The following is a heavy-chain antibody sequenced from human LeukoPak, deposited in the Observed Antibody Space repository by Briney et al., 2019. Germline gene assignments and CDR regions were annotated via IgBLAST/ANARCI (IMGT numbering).Heavy chain of an antibody. Sequence: GGSLRLSCAASGFTFSDFYMSWIRQAPGKGLEWVSYISSSGNTKYYADSVKGRFTISRDNAKNSLYLQMNSLRAEDTAVYYCARDGYSSSFDYWGQGTLVTVSS. J-gene: IGHJ4*02. CDR2: ISSSGNTK. CDR3: ARDGYSSSFDY. V-gene: IGHV3-11*01. CDR1: GFTFSDFY. D-gene: IGHD5-18*01.